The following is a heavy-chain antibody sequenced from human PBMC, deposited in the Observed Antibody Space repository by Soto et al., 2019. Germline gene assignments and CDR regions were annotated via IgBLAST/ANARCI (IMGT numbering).Heavy chain of an antibody. J-gene: IGHJ4*02. CDR2: IYHSGST. CDR1: GDSMTNTNW. Sequence: QVQLQESGPGLVKPSGTLSLTCAVSGDSMTNTNWWSWVRQPPGKGLEWIGEIYHSGSTNYNPSLRSRSTMSVDKSQNPFPPNLTSVAAADTAVYYCAKRSLRRLRFVETHWGQGTLVTVSS. CDR3: AKRSLRRLRFVETH. V-gene: IGHV4-4*02. D-gene: IGHD3-3*01.